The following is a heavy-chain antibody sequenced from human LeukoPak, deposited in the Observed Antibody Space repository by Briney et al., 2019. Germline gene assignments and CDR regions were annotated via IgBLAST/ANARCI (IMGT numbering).Heavy chain of an antibody. CDR3: AHPTEYSSSWYGNWFDP. D-gene: IGHD6-13*01. CDR2: ISGSGGST. J-gene: IGHJ5*02. Sequence: GGSLRLSCAASGFTFTSYAMTWVRQAPGKGLEWVSAISGSGGSTYYADSVKGRFTISRDNSKNTLYLQMNSLRAEDTAVYYCAHPTEYSSSWYGNWFDPWGQGTLVTVSS. V-gene: IGHV3-23*01. CDR1: GFTFTSYA.